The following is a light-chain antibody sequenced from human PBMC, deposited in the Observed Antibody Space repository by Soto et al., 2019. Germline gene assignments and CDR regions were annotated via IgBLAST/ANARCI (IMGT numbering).Light chain of an antibody. J-gene: IGLJ2*01. CDR1: SSDVGGYNY. CDR2: DVS. CDR3: SSYTSSSTLVV. Sequence: QSALTQPASVSGSPGQSITISCTGTSSDVGGYNYVSWYQQHPGKAPKPMLYDVSNRPSVVSNRFSGSKSGNTASLTISGLQADDEADYYCSSYTSSSTLVVFGGGTKLTVL. V-gene: IGLV2-14*01.